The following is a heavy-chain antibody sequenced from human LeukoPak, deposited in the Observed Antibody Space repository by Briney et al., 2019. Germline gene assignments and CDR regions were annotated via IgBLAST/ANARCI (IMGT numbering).Heavy chain of an antibody. CDR3: ALFPWDDYVWGSYRYPLDY. V-gene: IGHV3-23*01. CDR1: GFTFSSYS. J-gene: IGHJ4*02. Sequence: PGGSLRLSCAASGFTFSSYSMNWVRQAPGKGLEWVSAISGSGGSTYYADSVKGRFTISRDNSKNTLYLQMNSLRAEDTAVYYCALFPWDDYVWGSYRYPLDYWGQGTLVTVSS. CDR2: ISGSGGST. D-gene: IGHD3-16*02.